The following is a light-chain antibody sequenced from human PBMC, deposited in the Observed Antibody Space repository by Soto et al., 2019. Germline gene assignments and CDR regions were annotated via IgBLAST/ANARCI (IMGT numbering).Light chain of an antibody. J-gene: IGKJ4*02. CDR2: GAS. CDR1: QAISNW. Sequence: DIQMTQSPFSVSAFVGDRVTITCRASQAISNWLAWYQQKPGRAPKLLIYGASSLQSGVPSRFRGSGSGTYFTLTISGLQPEDFATYLCQQGNTFPPLTFGGGTRV. CDR3: QQGNTFPPLT. V-gene: IGKV1-12*01.